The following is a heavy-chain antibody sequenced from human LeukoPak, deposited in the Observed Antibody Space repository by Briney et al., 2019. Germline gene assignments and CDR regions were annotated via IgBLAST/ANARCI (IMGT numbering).Heavy chain of an antibody. J-gene: IGHJ4*02. D-gene: IGHD4-17*01. CDR1: GFTFSSYA. CDR2: IRYDGSNK. CDR3: AKDRLAWDYGDYVFDY. Sequence: QPGGSLRLSCAASGFTFSSYAMSWVRQAPGKGLEWVAFIRYDGSNKYYADSVKGRFTISRDNSKNTLYLQMNSLRAEDTAVYYCAKDRLAWDYGDYVFDYWGQGTLVTVSS. V-gene: IGHV3-30*02.